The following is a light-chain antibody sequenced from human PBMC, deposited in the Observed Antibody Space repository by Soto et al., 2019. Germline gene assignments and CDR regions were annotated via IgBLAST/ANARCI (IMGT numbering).Light chain of an antibody. Sequence: DIQMTQSPSTLSASVGARVTITFRASQSISSWLAWYQQKPGKAPKLLIYKACSLESGVPSRFSGSGSGTEFPLTISSLRPDDFATYYCKLYNSYCTFRQGTKVEIK. V-gene: IGKV1-5*03. J-gene: IGKJ1*01. CDR1: QSISSW. CDR2: KAC. CDR3: KLYNSYCT.